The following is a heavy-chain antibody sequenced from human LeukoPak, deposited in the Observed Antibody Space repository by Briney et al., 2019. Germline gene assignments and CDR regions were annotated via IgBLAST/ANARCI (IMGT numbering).Heavy chain of an antibody. D-gene: IGHD2-2*01. J-gene: IGHJ1*01. V-gene: IGHV4-59*01. CDR2: IYYSGST. Sequence: PSETLSLTCTVSGGSISSYYWSWIRQPPGKGLEWIGYIYYSGSTNYNPSLKSRVTISVDTSKNQFSLKLSSVTAADTAVYYCARTDIVVDDSECFQHWGQGTLVTVSS. CDR1: GGSISSYY. CDR3: ARTDIVVDDSECFQH.